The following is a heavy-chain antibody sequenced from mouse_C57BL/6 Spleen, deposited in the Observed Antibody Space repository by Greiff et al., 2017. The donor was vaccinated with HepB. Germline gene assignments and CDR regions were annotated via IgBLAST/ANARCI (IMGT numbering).Heavy chain of an antibody. Sequence: EVKLEESGPGLVKPSQSLSLTCSVTGYSITSGYYWNWIRQFPGNKLEWMGYISYDGSNNYNPSLKNRISITRDTSKNQFFLKLNSVTTEDTATYYCARDYGDVWGTGTTVTVSS. CDR3: ARDYGDV. V-gene: IGHV3-6*01. CDR1: GYSITSGYY. J-gene: IGHJ1*03. D-gene: IGHD1-1*01. CDR2: ISYDGSN.